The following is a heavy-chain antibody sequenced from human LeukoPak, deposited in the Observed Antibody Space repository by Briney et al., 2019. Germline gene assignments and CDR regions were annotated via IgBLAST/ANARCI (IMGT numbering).Heavy chain of an antibody. V-gene: IGHV1-46*01. CDR1: GYTFTSYY. CDR2: INPSGGST. D-gene: IGHD3-22*01. J-gene: IGHJ5*02. Sequence: GASVTVSFTASGYTFTSYYMHWVRQAPGQGLEWMGIINPSGGSTSYAQKFQGRVTMTRDTSTSTVYMELSSLRSEDTAVYYCARDGGEGGYFPFSQFDPWGQGTLVTVSS. CDR3: ARDGGEGGYFPFSQFDP.